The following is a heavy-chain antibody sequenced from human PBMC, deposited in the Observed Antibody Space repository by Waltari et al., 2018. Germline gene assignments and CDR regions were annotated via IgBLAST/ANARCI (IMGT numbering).Heavy chain of an antibody. D-gene: IGHD1-1*01. CDR1: GDSIRSHF. V-gene: IGHV4-59*11. Sequence: VQLQELGPGLVKPSETLSLRCNVSGDSIRSHFWSWIRQAPGKGLEWIGHMYFSGTKDYNPSLKSRVTMSIDTSKNQFSLNLSSVSAADTAVYYCARDAATGYFDSWGQGTLVTVSS. CDR2: MYFSGTK. CDR3: ARDAATGYFDS. J-gene: IGHJ4*02.